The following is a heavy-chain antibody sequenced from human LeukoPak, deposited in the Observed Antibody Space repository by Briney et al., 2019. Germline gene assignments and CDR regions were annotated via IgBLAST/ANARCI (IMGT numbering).Heavy chain of an antibody. CDR2: IYYSGST. CDR3: ARTNPMVRGVIISPYYYSGMDV. V-gene: IGHV4-59*01. J-gene: IGHJ6*02. D-gene: IGHD3-10*01. Sequence: SETQSLTCTVSGGSISRYYWSWIRQPPGKGLEWIGYIYYSGSTNYNPSLKSRVTISVDTSKNQFSLKLSSLTAADTAVYYCARTNPMVRGVIISPYYYSGMDVWGQGTTFTVS. CDR1: GGSISRYY.